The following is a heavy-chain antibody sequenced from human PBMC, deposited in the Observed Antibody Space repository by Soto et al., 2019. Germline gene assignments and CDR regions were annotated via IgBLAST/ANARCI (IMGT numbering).Heavy chain of an antibody. V-gene: IGHV1-3*01. CDR2: INAGNGNT. D-gene: IGHD3-3*02. J-gene: IGHJ5*02. CDR1: GYTFTSYA. Sequence: ASVKVSCKASGYTFTSYAMHWVRQAPGQRLEWMGWINAGNGNTKYSQKFQGRVTITRDTSASTAYMELSSLRSEDTAVYYFARDRLRSHFWSGYHNWFDPWGQGTLVTVSS. CDR3: ARDRLRSHFWSGYHNWFDP.